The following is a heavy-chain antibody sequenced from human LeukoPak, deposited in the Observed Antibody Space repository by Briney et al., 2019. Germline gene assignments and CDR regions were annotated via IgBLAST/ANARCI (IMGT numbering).Heavy chain of an antibody. CDR1: GGSFSGYY. V-gene: IGHV4-34*01. D-gene: IGHD2-21*01. Sequence: SETLSLTCAVYGGSFSGYYWSWIRQPPGKGLEWIGEINHSGSTNYNPSLKSRVTISVDTSKNQFSLKLSSVTAADTAVYYCARGPYPCGMDVWGQGTTVTVSS. J-gene: IGHJ6*02. CDR3: ARGPYPCGMDV. CDR2: INHSGST.